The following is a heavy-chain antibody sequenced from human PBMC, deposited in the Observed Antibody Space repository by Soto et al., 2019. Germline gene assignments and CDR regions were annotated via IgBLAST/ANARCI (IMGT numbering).Heavy chain of an antibody. J-gene: IGHJ6*02. CDR1: GGSISSGGYS. V-gene: IGHV4-30-2*01. CDR2: IYHSGNT. Sequence: PSETLSLTCPVSGGSISSGGYSWTWIRQPPGKGLEWIGYIYHSGNTYYNPSLKSRVTISGDRSKNQFTLNLSSVTAADTAVYYCARGGIFGVVIPYYYYYGMDVWGQGTTVTVSS. D-gene: IGHD3-3*01. CDR3: ARGGIFGVVIPYYYYYGMDV.